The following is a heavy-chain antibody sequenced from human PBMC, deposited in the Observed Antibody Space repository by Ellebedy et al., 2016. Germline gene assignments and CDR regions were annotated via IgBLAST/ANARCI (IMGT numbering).Heavy chain of an antibody. Sequence: ASVKVSCKASAYTFSNYALHWVRLAPGQRLEWMGWINAGNGNTKYSQKFQGRVTITSDTSASTAYMELSSLRSEDTAVYYCAREGCSSDVCNRGYYYGMDVWGQGTTVTVSS. J-gene: IGHJ6*02. CDR3: AREGCSSDVCNRGYYYGMDV. CDR2: INAGNGNT. V-gene: IGHV1-3*01. CDR1: AYTFSNYA. D-gene: IGHD2-8*01.